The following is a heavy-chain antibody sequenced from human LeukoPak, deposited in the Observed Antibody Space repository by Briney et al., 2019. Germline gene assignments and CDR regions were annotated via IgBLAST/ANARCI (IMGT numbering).Heavy chain of an antibody. V-gene: IGHV1-24*01. CDR3: ATGPVGGYYDSSGYYTELDY. J-gene: IGHJ4*02. CDR2: FDPEDGET. Sequence: ASVKVSCKVSGYTLTELSMHWVRQAPGKGLEGRGGFDPEDGETIYAQKFQGRVTMTEDTSTDTVYMELSSLRSEDTAVYYCATGPVGGYYDSSGYYTELDYWGQGTLVTVSS. CDR1: GYTLTELS. D-gene: IGHD3-22*01.